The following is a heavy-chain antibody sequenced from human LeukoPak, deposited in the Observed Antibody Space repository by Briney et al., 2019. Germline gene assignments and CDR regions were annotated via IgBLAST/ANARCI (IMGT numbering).Heavy chain of an antibody. V-gene: IGHV4-4*07. Sequence: SETLSLTCAVSGGSITGFFWTWIRQPAGEGLQYIGRIFSRGGANYNPSLQSRVATSVDTSQNLFSLKLTSVTAADTAVYFCARVATPDVSSPLDFWGQGILVTVSS. CDR2: IFSRGGA. CDR3: ARVATPDVSSPLDF. D-gene: IGHD6-19*01. CDR1: GGSITGFF. J-gene: IGHJ4*02.